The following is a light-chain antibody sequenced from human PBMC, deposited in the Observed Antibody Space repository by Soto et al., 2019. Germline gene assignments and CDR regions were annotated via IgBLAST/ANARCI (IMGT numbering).Light chain of an antibody. Sequence: QSVLTQPRSVSGSPGQSVTISCTGTSGDVGMFNYVSWYQHHPGKAPKLIIYDVYKRPSGVPDRFSGSKSGNTASLTISGLQAEDEADYYCYSYAGSFIFVFGTETKLTVL. CDR1: SGDVGMFNY. CDR2: DVY. V-gene: IGLV2-11*02. J-gene: IGLJ1*01. CDR3: YSYAGSFIFV.